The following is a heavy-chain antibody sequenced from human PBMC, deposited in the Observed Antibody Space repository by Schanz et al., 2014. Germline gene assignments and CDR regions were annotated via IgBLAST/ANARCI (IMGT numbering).Heavy chain of an antibody. D-gene: IGHD1-1*01. CDR1: GFTFSDYW. Sequence: EVQLVESGGGLVQPGGSLRLSCVASGFTFSDYWMSWVRQAPGKGPEWVSTIGTSGGTNYAESVKGRFTISRDNSKNTLYLQMNSLRAEDTAVYFCAKIERNEDWGQGTLVTVSS. CDR3: AKIERNED. CDR2: IGTSGGT. J-gene: IGHJ4*02. V-gene: IGHV3-23*04.